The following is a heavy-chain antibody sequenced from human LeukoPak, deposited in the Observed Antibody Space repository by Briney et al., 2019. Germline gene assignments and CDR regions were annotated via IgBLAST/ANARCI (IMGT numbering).Heavy chain of an antibody. CDR1: GGSISTGNW. Sequence: KPSGTLSLTCAVSGGSISTGNWYTWVRQPPGRGLEWIGEIYHSGSTNYNPSLKSRVSISVDKSKNQFSLKLTSVTAADTAVYYCGRGIVGVYGMDVWGQGTTVTVSS. CDR2: IYHSGST. CDR3: GRGIVGVYGMDV. V-gene: IGHV4-4*02. D-gene: IGHD3-16*02. J-gene: IGHJ6*02.